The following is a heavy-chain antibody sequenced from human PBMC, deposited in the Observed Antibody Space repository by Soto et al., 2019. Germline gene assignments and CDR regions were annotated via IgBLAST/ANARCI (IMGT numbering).Heavy chain of an antibody. CDR2: ITGSGDTT. Sequence: PGGSLRLSCAASGFIFNKYAMNWVRQAPGKGLEWVSAITGSGDTTDYAEFVRGRFTISRDNSINALYLHMRSLRPEDTAVYYCAHPRGYGVFDAVDIWGQGTMVTVSS. CDR1: GFIFNKYA. J-gene: IGHJ3*02. V-gene: IGHV3-23*01. CDR3: AHPRGYGVFDAVDI. D-gene: IGHD4-17*01.